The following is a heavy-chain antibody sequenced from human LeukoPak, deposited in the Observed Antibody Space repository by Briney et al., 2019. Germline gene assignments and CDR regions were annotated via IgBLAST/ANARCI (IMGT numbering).Heavy chain of an antibody. D-gene: IGHD4-17*01. CDR2: TYYSGST. CDR3: ARAYGIDAFDI. V-gene: IGHV4-59*01. CDR1: AGSLSSYY. Sequence: SQTLSLTSTVSAGSLSSYYWSWIRQPPRKGLEWIGYTYYSGSTNYNPSLKSRVTISEAPSQNQFSLRLSSVTAADTPWFYCARAYGIDAFDIWGQGKMGTVSS. J-gene: IGHJ3*02.